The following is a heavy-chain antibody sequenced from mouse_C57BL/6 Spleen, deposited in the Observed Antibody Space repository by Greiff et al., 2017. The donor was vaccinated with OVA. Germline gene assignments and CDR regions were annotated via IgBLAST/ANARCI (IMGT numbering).Heavy chain of an antibody. CDR1: GFNIKDDY. J-gene: IGHJ1*03. Sequence: EVHLVESGAELVRPGASVKLSCTASGFNIKDDYMHWVKQRPEQGLEWIGWIDPENGDTEYASKFQGKATITADTSSNTAYLQLSSLTSEDTAVYYCTTHYYGSSYGYFDVWGTGTTVTVSS. CDR2: IDPENGDT. V-gene: IGHV14-4*01. CDR3: TTHYYGSSYGYFDV. D-gene: IGHD1-1*01.